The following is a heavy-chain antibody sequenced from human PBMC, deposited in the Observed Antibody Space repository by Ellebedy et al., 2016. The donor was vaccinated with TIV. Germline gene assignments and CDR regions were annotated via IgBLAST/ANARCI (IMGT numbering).Heavy chain of an antibody. Sequence: PGGSLRLSCAASGFTFSSYWMSWVRQAPGKGLEWVANIKRDGSEKYYVDSVKGRFTIFRDNAKNSLCLQMNSLRAEDTAVYYCARVSRWLVIYYYYGMDVWGQGTSVTVSS. D-gene: IGHD3-9*01. V-gene: IGHV3-7*04. J-gene: IGHJ6*02. CDR1: GFTFSSYW. CDR3: ARVSRWLVIYYYYGMDV. CDR2: IKRDGSEK.